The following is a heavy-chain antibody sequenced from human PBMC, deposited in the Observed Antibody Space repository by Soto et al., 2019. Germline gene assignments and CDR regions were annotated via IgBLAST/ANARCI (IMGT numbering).Heavy chain of an antibody. D-gene: IGHD3-10*01. V-gene: IGHV4-59*01. CDR2: IYYSGST. CDR3: ARARYYGSGSGYGLDV. J-gene: IGHJ6*02. Sequence: PSETLSFTCTVSGGSISSYYWSWIRQPPGKGLEWIGYIYYSGSTNYTPSLKSRVTISVDTSKNQFSLKLSSVTAADTAVYYCARARYYGSGSGYGLDVWGQGTTVTVSS. CDR1: GGSISSYY.